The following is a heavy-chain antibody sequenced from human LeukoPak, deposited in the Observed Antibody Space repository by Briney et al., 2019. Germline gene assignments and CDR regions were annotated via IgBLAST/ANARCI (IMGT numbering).Heavy chain of an antibody. D-gene: IGHD6-13*01. V-gene: IGHV4-4*02. CDR3: ARLIGSSWYGGWFDP. CDR2: IYHSGST. J-gene: IGHJ5*02. CDR1: GGSISSSNC. Sequence: SETLSLTCAVSGGSISSSNCWSWVRQPPGKGLEWSGEIYHSGSTHYNSSLKSRVTISVDKSKNQCSLKLSSVTAADTAVYYCARLIGSSWYGGWFDPWGQGTLITVSS.